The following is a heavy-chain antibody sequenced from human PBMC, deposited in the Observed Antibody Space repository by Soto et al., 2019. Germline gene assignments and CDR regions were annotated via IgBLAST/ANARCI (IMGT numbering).Heavy chain of an antibody. J-gene: IGHJ4*02. CDR3: AREELTYYYDSSGTHFDY. Sequence: GASVKVSCKASGYTFTSYGISWVRQAPGQGLEWMGWISAYNGNTNYAQKLQGRVTMTTDTSTSTAYMELRSLRSDDTAVYYCAREELTYYYDSSGTHFDYWGQGTLVTVSS. D-gene: IGHD3-22*01. CDR2: ISAYNGNT. V-gene: IGHV1-18*01. CDR1: GYTFTSYG.